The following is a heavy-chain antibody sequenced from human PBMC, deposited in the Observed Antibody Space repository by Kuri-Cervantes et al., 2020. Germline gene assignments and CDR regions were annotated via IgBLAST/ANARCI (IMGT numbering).Heavy chain of an antibody. CDR2: ISSSSYYL. CDR3: AREDYAGITVFGVVIHMDV. V-gene: IGHV3-21*01. D-gene: IGHD3-3*01. J-gene: IGHJ6*03. Sequence: GESLKISCAASGFTFSSYSMNWVRQAPGKGLEWVSSISSSSYYLYYADSVKGRFIISRDNAKNSLYLQMNSLRAEDTAVYFCAREDYAGITVFGVVIHMDVWGKGTTVTVSS. CDR1: GFTFSSYS.